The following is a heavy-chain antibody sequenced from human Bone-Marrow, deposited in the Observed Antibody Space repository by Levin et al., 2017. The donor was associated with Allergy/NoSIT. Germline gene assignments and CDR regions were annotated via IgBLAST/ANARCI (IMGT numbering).Heavy chain of an antibody. Sequence: GESLKISCAASGFTFSSYAMSWVRQAPGKGLEWVSGISESGGSTYYADSVKGRFTISRDNSKNTLYLQMNSLRAEDTAVYYCANSGNLFASWGQGTLVTVSS. V-gene: IGHV3-23*01. CDR2: ISESGGST. CDR3: ANSGNLFAS. D-gene: IGHD6-25*01. J-gene: IGHJ4*02. CDR1: GFTFSSYA.